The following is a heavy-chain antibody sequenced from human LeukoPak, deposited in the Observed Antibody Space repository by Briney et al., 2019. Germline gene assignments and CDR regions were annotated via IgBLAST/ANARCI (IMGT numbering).Heavy chain of an antibody. V-gene: IGHV4-39*02. Sequence: PSETPSLTCTVSGGSISSSSYYWGWIRQPPGEGLEWIGSIYYSGSTYYNPSLKSRVTISVDTSKNQFSLKLSSVTAADTAVYYCARESYLTMATVPFDYWGQGTLVTVSS. CDR3: ARESYLTMATVPFDY. CDR2: IYYSGST. CDR1: GGSISSSSYY. D-gene: IGHD5-24*01. J-gene: IGHJ4*02.